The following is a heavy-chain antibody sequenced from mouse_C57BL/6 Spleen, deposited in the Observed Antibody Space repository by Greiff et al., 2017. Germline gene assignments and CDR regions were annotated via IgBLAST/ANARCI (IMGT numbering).Heavy chain of an antibody. CDR1: GFHIKDAY. D-gene: IGHD1-1*01. J-gene: IGHJ2*01. CDR2: IDPENGDT. V-gene: IGHV14-4*01. Sequence: VQLKESGAELVRPGASVKLSCTASGFHIKDAYMHWVKQRPEQGLEWIGWIDPENGDTAYASKFQGKATITADTSSNTAYLQLSSRTSEDAAVYYWTTWGYYGSSYGYWGQGTTLTVSS. CDR3: TTWGYYGSSYGY.